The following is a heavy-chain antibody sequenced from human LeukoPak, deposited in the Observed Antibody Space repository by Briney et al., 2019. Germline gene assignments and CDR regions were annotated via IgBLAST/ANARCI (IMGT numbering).Heavy chain of an antibody. J-gene: IGHJ6*02. CDR2: INPNSRGT. D-gene: IGHD3-22*01. Sequence: ASVKVSCKASGYTFTGYYMHWVRQAPGHGLEWMGWINPNSRGTNYAQKFQGRVTMTRDTSISTAYMEPSRLRSDDTAVYYCARGDLNYYDSSGYYYRGMDVWGQGTTVTVSS. V-gene: IGHV1-2*02. CDR3: ARGDLNYYDSSGYYYRGMDV. CDR1: GYTFTGYY.